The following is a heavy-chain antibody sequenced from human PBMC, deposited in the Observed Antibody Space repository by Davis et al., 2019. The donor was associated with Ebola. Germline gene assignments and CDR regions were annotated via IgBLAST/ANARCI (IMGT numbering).Heavy chain of an antibody. Sequence: GESLKISCAASGFTFSDYSMYWVRQAPGKGLEWVSHIGASSDHISYADSVKDRFIISRDNAHSSLYLQLNSLRDEDTAVYFCARRILPPSRGGMDVWGRGTTVIVSS. CDR2: IGASSDHI. V-gene: IGHV3-48*02. J-gene: IGHJ6*02. CDR3: ARRILPPSRGGMDV. CDR1: GFTFSDYS. D-gene: IGHD1-26*01.